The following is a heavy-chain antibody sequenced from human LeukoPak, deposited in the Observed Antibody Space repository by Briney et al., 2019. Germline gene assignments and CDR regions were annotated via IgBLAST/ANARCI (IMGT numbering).Heavy chain of an antibody. CDR2: IKQDGSEK. CDR1: GFTFSSYW. Sequence: PGGSLRLSCAASGFTFSSYWMSWVRQAPGKGLEWVANIKQDGSEKYYVDSVKGRFTISRENAKNSLYLQMNTLRAEDTAVYYCARGMCYISGWYSRRRDTFDIWGQGTMVTVSS. D-gene: IGHD6-19*01. V-gene: IGHV3-7*01. CDR3: ARGMCYISGWYSRRRDTFDI. J-gene: IGHJ3*02.